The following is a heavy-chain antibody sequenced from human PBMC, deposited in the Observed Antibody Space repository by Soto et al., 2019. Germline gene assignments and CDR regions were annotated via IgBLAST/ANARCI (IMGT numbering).Heavy chain of an antibody. V-gene: IGHV1-69*13. CDR2: IIPIFGTA. D-gene: IGHD2-21*02. CDR3: ARAYCGGDCYSGNWFDP. CDR1: GCTFSSYA. Sequence: SLKVSFKASGCTFSSYAISWVRRAPGQVLEWMGGIIPIFGTANYAQKFQGRVTITADESTSTAYMELSSLRSEDTAVYYCARAYCGGDCYSGNWFDPWGQGTMVTVSS. J-gene: IGHJ5*02.